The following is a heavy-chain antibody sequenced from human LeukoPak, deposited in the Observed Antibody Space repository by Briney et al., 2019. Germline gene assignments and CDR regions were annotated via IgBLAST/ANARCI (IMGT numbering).Heavy chain of an antibody. CDR1: GGSISSYY. J-gene: IGHJ3*02. V-gene: IGHV4-4*07. Sequence: SETLSLTCTVSGGSISSYYWSWIRQPAGKGLEWIGRIYTSGSTNYNPSLKSRVTMSVDTSKNQFSLKLSSVTAADTAVYYCARDPFGLWFGELYDAFDIWGPGTMVTVSS. D-gene: IGHD3-10*01. CDR2: IYTSGST. CDR3: ARDPFGLWFGELYDAFDI.